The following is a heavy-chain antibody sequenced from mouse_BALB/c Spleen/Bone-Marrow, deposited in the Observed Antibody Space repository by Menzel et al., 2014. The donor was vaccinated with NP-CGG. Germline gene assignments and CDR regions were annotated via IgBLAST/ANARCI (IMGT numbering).Heavy chain of an antibody. V-gene: IGHV1-54*01. Sequence: VQLQQSGAELVRPGTSVKVSCKASGYAFTNYLIEWVKQRPGQVLEWIGVINPGSGGTNYNEKFKGKATLTADKSSSTAYMQLSSLTSDDSAVYFCARWDYAMDYWGQGTSVTVSS. CDR1: GYAFTNYL. J-gene: IGHJ4*01. CDR2: INPGSGGT. CDR3: ARWDYAMDY.